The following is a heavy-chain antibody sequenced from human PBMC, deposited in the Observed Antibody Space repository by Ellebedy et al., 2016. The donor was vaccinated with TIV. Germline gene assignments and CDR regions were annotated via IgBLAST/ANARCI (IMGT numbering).Heavy chain of an antibody. D-gene: IGHD3-10*01. CDR1: GGTFTNHA. CDR2: IIATVGSA. J-gene: IGHJ6*02. Sequence: ASVKVSCKASGGTFTNHAISWVRLAPGQGPGWMGGIIATVGSADYAQSFQGRLTITADESTSIAHMELSSLRSEDPAVYYCARLGRFGESMPPYYYFPMDVWGQGTTVTVSS. CDR3: ARLGRFGESMPPYYYFPMDV. V-gene: IGHV1-69*13.